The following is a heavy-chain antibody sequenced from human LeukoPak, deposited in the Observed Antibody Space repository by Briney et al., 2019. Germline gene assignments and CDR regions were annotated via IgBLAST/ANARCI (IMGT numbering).Heavy chain of an antibody. Sequence: PSETLSLTCTVSGGSISSYYWSWIRQPPGKGLEWIGYIYYSGSTNYNPSLKSRVTISVDTSKNQFSLKLSSVTAADTAVYYCARHPRYGSGSYNWFDPWGQGTLVTVSS. CDR3: ARHPRYGSGSYNWFDP. CDR2: IYYSGST. D-gene: IGHD3-10*01. J-gene: IGHJ5*02. CDR1: GGSISSYY. V-gene: IGHV4-59*08.